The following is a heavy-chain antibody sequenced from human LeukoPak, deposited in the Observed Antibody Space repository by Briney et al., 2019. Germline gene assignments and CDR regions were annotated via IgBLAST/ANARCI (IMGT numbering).Heavy chain of an antibody. J-gene: IGHJ6*04. Sequence: GGSLRLSCAASGFIFSRYGMSWVRQAPGKGLEWVSAISGSGGTTYYADSVKGRFTISRDNSKNSLYLQMNSLRAEDTAVYYCAELGITMIGGVWGKGTTVTISS. CDR3: AELGITMIGGV. CDR2: ISGSGGTT. D-gene: IGHD3-10*02. V-gene: IGHV3-23*01. CDR1: GFIFSRYG.